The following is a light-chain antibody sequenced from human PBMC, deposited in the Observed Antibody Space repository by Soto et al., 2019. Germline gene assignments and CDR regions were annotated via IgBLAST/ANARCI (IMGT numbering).Light chain of an antibody. J-gene: IGKJ2*01. CDR1: ESISNW. CDR2: DAS. CDR3: QQYKSYSYT. V-gene: IGKV1-5*01. Sequence: DIQMTQSPSILSASVGDRVAITCRANESISNWLAWYQQKPGKAPQVLIYDASRLESGVPVRFSGRGSGTEFTLTISSLQPDDLATYNCQQYKSYSYTFGQGTNLEI.